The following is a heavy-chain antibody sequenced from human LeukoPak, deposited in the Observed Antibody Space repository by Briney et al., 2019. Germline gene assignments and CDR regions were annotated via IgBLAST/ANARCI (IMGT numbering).Heavy chain of an antibody. D-gene: IGHD2-2*01. J-gene: IGHJ1*01. Sequence: PGRSLRLSCAASGFTFSSYAMPWVRQAPGKGLEWVAVISYDGSNKYYADSVKGRFTISRDNSKNTLYLQMNSLRAEDTAVYYCAKDSDDIVVVPAAISAEYFQHWGQGTLVTVSS. CDR1: GFTFSSYA. V-gene: IGHV3-30-3*01. CDR3: AKDSDDIVVVPAAISAEYFQH. CDR2: ISYDGSNK.